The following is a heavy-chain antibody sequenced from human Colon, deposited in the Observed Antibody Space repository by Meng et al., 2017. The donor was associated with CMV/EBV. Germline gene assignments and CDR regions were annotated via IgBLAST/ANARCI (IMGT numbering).Heavy chain of an antibody. Sequence: GESLKISCAASGFTFSSYDMHWVRQAPGKGLEWVAFIRYDGDNTYYADSVKGRFTISRDNSKNTLYLQMNSLRAEDTAVYFCANVLEWLYDWGQGTLVTVSS. D-gene: IGHD3-3*01. V-gene: IGHV3-30*02. CDR1: GFTFSSYD. CDR3: ANVLEWLYD. J-gene: IGHJ4*02. CDR2: IRYDGDNT.